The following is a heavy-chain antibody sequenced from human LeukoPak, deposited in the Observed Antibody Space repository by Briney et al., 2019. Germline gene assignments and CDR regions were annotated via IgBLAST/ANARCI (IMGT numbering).Heavy chain of an antibody. CDR1: GGSFSGYY. D-gene: IGHD3-10*01. CDR3: ARGTGSYYY. J-gene: IGHJ4*02. V-gene: IGHV4-34*01. Sequence: SETLSLTCAVYGGSFSGYYWSWIRQPPGKGLEWIGEINHSGSTNYNPSLKSRVTISVDTSKNQFSLKLSSVTAADTAVYYCARGTGSYYYWGQGTPVTVSS. CDR2: INHSGST.